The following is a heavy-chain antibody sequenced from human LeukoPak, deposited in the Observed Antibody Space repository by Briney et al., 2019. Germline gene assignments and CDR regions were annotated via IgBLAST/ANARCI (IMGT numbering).Heavy chain of an antibody. J-gene: IGHJ6*03. Sequence: ASVKVSCKVSGYTLTELSMHWVRQAPGKGLEWMGGFDPEDGETIYAQKFQGRVTMTEDTSTDTAYMELSSLRSEDTAVYYCATKNVDSGYDSYYYYYMDVWGKGTTVTISS. CDR2: FDPEDGET. CDR1: GYTLTELS. V-gene: IGHV1-24*01. D-gene: IGHD5-12*01. CDR3: ATKNVDSGYDSYYYYYMDV.